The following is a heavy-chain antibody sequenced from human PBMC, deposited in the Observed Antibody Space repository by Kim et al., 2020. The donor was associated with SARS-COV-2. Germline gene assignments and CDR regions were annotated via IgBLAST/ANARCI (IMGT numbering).Heavy chain of an antibody. Sequence: SETLSLTCTVSGGSISSYYWSWIRQPPGKGLEWIGYIYYSGSTNYNPSLKSRVTISVDTSKNQFSLKLSSVTAADTAVYYCSRDRRIPFYYYYYGMDVWGQGTTVTVSS. J-gene: IGHJ6*02. CDR3: SRDRRIPFYYYYYGMDV. D-gene: IGHD2-21*01. CDR2: IYYSGST. V-gene: IGHV4-59*13. CDR1: GGSISSYY.